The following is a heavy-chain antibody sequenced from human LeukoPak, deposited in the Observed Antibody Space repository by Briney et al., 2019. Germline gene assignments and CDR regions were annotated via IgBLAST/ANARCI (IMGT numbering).Heavy chain of an antibody. CDR2: INCKNGAT. V-gene: IGHV1-2*02. D-gene: IGHD3-22*01. Sequence: ASVKVSCKASGYTFTGYYIHWMRQAPGQGLEWMGWINCKNGATSYAQRFRGRVTMTKDRPIRTAYMELSRLKSDDTAVYYCARQSLDYYETLDAFDIWGQGTVVTVSS. CDR3: ARQSLDYYETLDAFDI. J-gene: IGHJ3*02. CDR1: GYTFTGYY.